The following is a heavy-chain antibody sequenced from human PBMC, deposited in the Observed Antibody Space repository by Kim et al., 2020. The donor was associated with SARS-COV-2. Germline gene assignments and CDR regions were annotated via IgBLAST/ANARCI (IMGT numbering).Heavy chain of an antibody. CDR2: IIPIFGTA. CDR3: AREGEYDRSGYILDY. CDR1: GGTFSSYA. Sequence: SVKVSCKASGGTFSSYAISWVRLAPGQGLEWMGGIIPIFGTANYAQKFQGRVTITADESTSTAYMELSSLRSEDTAVYYCAREGEYDRSGYILDYWGQGTLVTVSS. J-gene: IGHJ4*02. D-gene: IGHD3-22*01. V-gene: IGHV1-69*13.